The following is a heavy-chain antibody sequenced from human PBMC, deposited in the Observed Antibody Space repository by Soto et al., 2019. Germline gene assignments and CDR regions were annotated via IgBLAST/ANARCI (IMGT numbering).Heavy chain of an antibody. CDR1: GFAFGRSW. V-gene: IGHV3-7*01. CDR2: VNEDGSVK. J-gene: IGHJ4*02. CDR3: VSDPAVAVGDF. Sequence: EVQLVETGGDLVQPGESLRLSCAASGFAFGRSWMGWVRQAPEKGLEWVAIVNEDGSVKLYMDSVEGRITISRDNAKNSWLLQRNTLRFAVTVIFSCVSDPAVAVGDFWGEGALVTVS.